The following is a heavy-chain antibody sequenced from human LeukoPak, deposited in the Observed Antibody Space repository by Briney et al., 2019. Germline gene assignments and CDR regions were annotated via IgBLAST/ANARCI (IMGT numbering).Heavy chain of an antibody. J-gene: IGHJ4*02. CDR1: GGSISSSSYY. Sequence: SETLSLTCTVSGGSISSSSYYWGWIRQPPGKGLEWIGSIYYSWSTYYNPSLKSRVTISVDTSKNQFSLKLSSVTAADTAVYYCASIYCSGGSCYGFDYWGQGTLVTVSS. CDR3: ASIYCSGGSCYGFDY. V-gene: IGHV4-39*01. CDR2: IYYSWST. D-gene: IGHD2-15*01.